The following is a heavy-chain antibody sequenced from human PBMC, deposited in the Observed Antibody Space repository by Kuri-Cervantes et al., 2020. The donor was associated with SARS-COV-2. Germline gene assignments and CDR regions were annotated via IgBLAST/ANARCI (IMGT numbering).Heavy chain of an antibody. CDR2: ISNSGSSI. Sequence: GESLKISCVASEFTFSSYEMNWVRQAPGKGLEWISYISNSGSSIYYADSVKGRFTISRGNAKNSLYLQMNSLRSDDTAVYYCARRIQLWLKAYYYYGMDVWGQGTTVTVSS. V-gene: IGHV3-48*03. CDR3: ARRIQLWLKAYYYYGMDV. CDR1: EFTFSSYE. J-gene: IGHJ6*02. D-gene: IGHD5-18*01.